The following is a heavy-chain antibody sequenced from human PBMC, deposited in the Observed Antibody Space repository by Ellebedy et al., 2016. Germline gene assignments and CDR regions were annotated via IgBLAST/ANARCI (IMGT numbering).Heavy chain of an antibody. D-gene: IGHD3-3*01. J-gene: IGHJ6*04. V-gene: IGHV3-53*01. CDR3: ARGSITVFGGVDV. CDR2: IYNDGTT. CDR1: GFTVSNNY. Sequence: GGSLRLXCAVSGFTVSNNYMYWVRQAPGKGLEWVSLIYNDGTTYYADSVKGRFTISRDNAKNSVYLQMNSLRAEDTAVYYCARGSITVFGGVDVWGKGTTVTVSS.